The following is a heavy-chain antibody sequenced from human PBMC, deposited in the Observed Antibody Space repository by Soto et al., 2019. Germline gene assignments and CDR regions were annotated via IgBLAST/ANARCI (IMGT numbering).Heavy chain of an antibody. CDR2: INPNSGGT. J-gene: IGHJ6*02. V-gene: IGHV1-2*02. D-gene: IGHD2-2*02. CDR3: AKTASPTTCYNCYYYGLDV. Sequence: ASVNVSCKASEYTFTGYYIHWVRQAPGQGLEWMGWINPNSGGTKYGQKFQGRVTMTRDTSISTAYMELNSLRSDDTAVYFCAKTASPTTCYNCYYYGLDVWGQGTTVTVSS. CDR1: EYTFTGYY.